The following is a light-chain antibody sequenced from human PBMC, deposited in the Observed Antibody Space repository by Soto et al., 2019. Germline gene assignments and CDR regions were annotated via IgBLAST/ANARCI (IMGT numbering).Light chain of an antibody. J-gene: IGLJ3*02. CDR3: AAWDDSLKGLV. CDR2: EGN. Sequence: QSALTQPASVSGSPGQSITISCTGTSSDVGSYNLVSWYQQHPGKAPKLMIYEGNKRPSGVSNRFSGSKSGNTASLTISGLQAEDEADYYCAAWDDSLKGLVFGGGTKLTVL. CDR1: SSDVGSYNL. V-gene: IGLV2-23*01.